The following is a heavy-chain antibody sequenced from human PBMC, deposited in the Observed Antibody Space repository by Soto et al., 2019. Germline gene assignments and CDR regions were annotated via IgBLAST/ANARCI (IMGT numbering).Heavy chain of an antibody. J-gene: IGHJ6*02. Sequence: QVQLVQSGAEVKKPGSSVKVSCKASGGTFSSYAISWVRQAPGQGLEWMGGIIPIFGTANYAQKFQGRVTITADKSTRTAYMELSSLRSEDTAVYYCASAYCSSTSCYSVYYYYGMDVWGQGTTVTVSS. D-gene: IGHD2-2*01. CDR2: IIPIFGTA. CDR3: ASAYCSSTSCYSVYYYYGMDV. V-gene: IGHV1-69*06. CDR1: GGTFSSYA.